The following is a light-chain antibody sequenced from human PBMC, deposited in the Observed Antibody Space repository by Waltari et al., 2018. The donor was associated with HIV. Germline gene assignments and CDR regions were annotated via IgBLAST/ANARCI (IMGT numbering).Light chain of an antibody. CDR3: VSYTEKDTFLL. CDR1: SNDIGTYNF. V-gene: IGLV2-8*01. J-gene: IGLJ2*01. Sequence: QSALTQPPSASGSPGQSVAISCTGSSNDIGTYNFVSWYQHHPGKATKLLIYDVTLRPPVIPYRFSGTKSGYTASLTVSDLQVEDEADYYCVSYTEKDTFLLFGGGTKLAV. CDR2: DVT.